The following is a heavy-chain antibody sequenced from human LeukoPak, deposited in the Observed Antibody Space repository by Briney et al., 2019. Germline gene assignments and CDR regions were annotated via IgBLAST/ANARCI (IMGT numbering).Heavy chain of an antibody. CDR3: AKDDRYCSSTSCSTY. CDR2: ISGSGGST. V-gene: IGHV3-23*01. J-gene: IGHJ4*02. D-gene: IGHD2-2*01. Sequence: GGSLRLSCAASGFTFSSYAMSWVRQAPGKGLEWVSAISGSGGSTYYADSVKGRFTISRDNSKNTLYLQMNSLGAEDTAVYYCAKDDRYCSSTSCSTYWGQGTLVTVSS. CDR1: GFTFSSYA.